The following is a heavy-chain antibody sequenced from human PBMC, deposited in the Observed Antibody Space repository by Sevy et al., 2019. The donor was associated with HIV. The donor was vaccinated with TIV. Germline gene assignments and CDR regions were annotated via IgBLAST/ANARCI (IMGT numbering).Heavy chain of an antibody. J-gene: IGHJ4*02. CDR1: GFDFSIYS. CDR3: AREGSTKPHYY. D-gene: IGHD2-8*01. Sequence: GGSLRLSCAASGFDFSIYSMSWVRQAPGKGLEWVSTLSFGCGKINYADSVKGRFTISRDNSKSSVYLQMNNMRVEDTAVYYCAREGSTKPHYYWGQGTLVTVSS. V-gene: IGHV3-23*01. CDR2: LSFGCGKI.